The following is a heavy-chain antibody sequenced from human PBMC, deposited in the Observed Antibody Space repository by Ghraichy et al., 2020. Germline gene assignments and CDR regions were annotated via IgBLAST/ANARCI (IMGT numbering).Heavy chain of an antibody. V-gene: IGHV4-34*01. D-gene: IGHD3-16*02. J-gene: IGHJ4*02. CDR3: ARRGFIPFDY. CDR1: GGSFSGYY. CDR2: INHSGST. Sequence: SETLSLTCAVYGGSFSGYYWSWIRQPPGKGLEWIGEINHSGSTNYNPSLKSRVTISVDTSKNQFSLKLSSVTAADTAVYYCARRGFIPFDYWGQGTLVTVSS.